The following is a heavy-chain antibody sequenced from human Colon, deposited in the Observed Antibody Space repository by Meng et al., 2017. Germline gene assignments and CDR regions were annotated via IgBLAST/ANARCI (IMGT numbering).Heavy chain of an antibody. CDR3: SRGLSGNDVGEHY. CDR1: GFTLSDYY. CDR2: SRNKANTYST. D-gene: IGHD5-12*01. J-gene: IGHJ4*02. Sequence: GESLKISCAASGFTLSDYYMDWVRQAPGKGPEWVGRSRNKANTYSTEYAASVKGRFTISRDDSKSSLYLQMNSLKIEDTAVYYCSRGLSGNDVGEHYWGQGTLVTVSS. V-gene: IGHV3-72*01.